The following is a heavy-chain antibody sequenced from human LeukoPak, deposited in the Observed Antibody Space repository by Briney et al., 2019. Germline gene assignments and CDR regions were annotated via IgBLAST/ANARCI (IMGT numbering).Heavy chain of an antibody. CDR1: GYTFTSYY. CDR3: ARHHGGYSSGSWFDP. CDR2: INPSGGST. Sequence: GASVKVSCKXSGYTFTSYYMHWVRQAPGQGLEWMGIINPSGGSTSYAQKFQGRVTMTRDTSTSTVYMELSSLRSEDTAVYYCARHHGGYSSGSWFDPWGQGTLVTVSS. V-gene: IGHV1-46*01. D-gene: IGHD6-19*01. J-gene: IGHJ5*02.